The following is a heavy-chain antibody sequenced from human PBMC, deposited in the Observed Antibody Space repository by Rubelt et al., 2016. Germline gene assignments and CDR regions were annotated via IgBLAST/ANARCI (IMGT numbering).Heavy chain of an antibody. V-gene: IGHV1-2*02. CDR3: ARDRNYYDSSGYPDY. Sequence: APGQGLEWMGWINPNSGGTNYAQKFQGRVTMTRDTSISTAYMELSRLRSDDPAVYYCARDRNYYDSSGYPDYWGQGTLVTVSS. D-gene: IGHD3-22*01. CDR2: INPNSGGT. J-gene: IGHJ4*02.